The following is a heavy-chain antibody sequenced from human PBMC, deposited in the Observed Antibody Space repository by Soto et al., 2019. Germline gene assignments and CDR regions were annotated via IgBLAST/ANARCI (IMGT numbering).Heavy chain of an antibody. CDR1: GFSFNSYA. J-gene: IGHJ4*02. CDR3: AEGSIEYSASVDN. Sequence: EVHLLESGGGLVQPGGSLRLSCAASGFSFNSYAMVRVRQAPGKGLEWVSVISARGGSSYFADSVKGRFTISRDNSKNVLSLEMNSLRAEDTAIYFCAEGSIEYSASVDNWGQGTLVLVSS. CDR2: ISARGGSS. V-gene: IGHV3-23*01. D-gene: IGHD5-12*01.